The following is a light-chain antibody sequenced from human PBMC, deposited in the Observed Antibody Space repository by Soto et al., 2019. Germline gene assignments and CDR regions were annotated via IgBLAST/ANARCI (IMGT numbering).Light chain of an antibody. V-gene: IGKV1-12*01. J-gene: IGKJ4*01. CDR2: AAS. CDR3: KQSRSFPLT. CDR1: QDLDRW. Sequence: DLQGAQSPSSRCACVVDRGTIAWRASQDLDRWLAWYQQKPGEAPKVLIYAASNLRSGVPSRFSGSGSGADFSLTISSLQPEDVATYYCKQSRSFPLTFGGGTKVDI.